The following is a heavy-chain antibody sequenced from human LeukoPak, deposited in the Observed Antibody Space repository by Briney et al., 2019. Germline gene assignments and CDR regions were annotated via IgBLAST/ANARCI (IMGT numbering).Heavy chain of an antibody. Sequence: PGGSLRLSCAASGFNFRTYNVNWVRQAPGKGLEWVSYITSSSSTIYYADSVKGRFTISRDNAKNSLYLQMNSLRAEDTAVYYCARDYGTTGTTYYFDYWGQGTLVTVSS. V-gene: IGHV3-48*04. J-gene: IGHJ4*02. CDR3: ARDYGTTGTTYYFDY. CDR1: GFNFRTYN. CDR2: ITSSSSTI. D-gene: IGHD1-1*01.